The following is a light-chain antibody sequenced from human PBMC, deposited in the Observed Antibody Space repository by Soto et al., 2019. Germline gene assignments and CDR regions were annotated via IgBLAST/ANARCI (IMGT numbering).Light chain of an antibody. CDR1: SSNIGNKP. CDR3: SAWDDSLNGFV. J-gene: IGLJ1*01. CDR2: YDD. Sequence: QSVLTQPPSVSEAPRQRVTISCSGSSSNIGNKPVNWYQHLPGKAPKLLIYYDDLLPSGVSDRFFGSRSGTSASLAISGLQSEDEADYYCSAWDDSLNGFVFGTGTKLTVL. V-gene: IGLV1-36*01.